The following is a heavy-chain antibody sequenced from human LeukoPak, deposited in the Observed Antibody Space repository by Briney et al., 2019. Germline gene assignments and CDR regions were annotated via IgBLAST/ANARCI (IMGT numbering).Heavy chain of an antibody. CDR2: IYSGGST. J-gene: IGHJ4*02. D-gene: IGHD5-18*01. Sequence: GGSLRLSCAASGFTVSSNYMSWVRQAPGKGLEWVSVIYSGGSTYYADSVKGRFTISRDNSKNTLYLQMNSLRAEDTAVYYCARLRGDGYSYGYDYWGQGALVTVSS. V-gene: IGHV3-53*01. CDR1: GFTVSSNY. CDR3: ARLRGDGYSYGYDY.